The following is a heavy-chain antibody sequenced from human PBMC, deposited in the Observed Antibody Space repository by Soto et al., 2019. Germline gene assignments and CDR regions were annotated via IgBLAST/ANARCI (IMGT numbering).Heavy chain of an antibody. CDR1: GGTFSSYA. V-gene: IGHV1-69*13. Sequence: ASVKVSCKASGGTFSSYAISWVRQAPGQGLEWMGGIIPIFGTANYAQRFQGRVTITADESTSTAYMELSSLRSEDTAVYYCARGFPGAFDIWGQGTMVTVSS. CDR3: ARGFPGAFDI. J-gene: IGHJ3*02. CDR2: IIPIFGTA.